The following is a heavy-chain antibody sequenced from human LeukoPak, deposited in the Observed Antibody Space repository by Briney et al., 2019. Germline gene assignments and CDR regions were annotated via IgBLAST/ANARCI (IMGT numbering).Heavy chain of an antibody. D-gene: IGHD3-10*01. CDR1: GYTFTSRG. J-gene: IGHJ6*02. CDR3: ARSGQYYGSGSYSPNYYYYGMDV. Sequence: ASVKVSCKASGYTFTSRGISWVRQAPGQGLEWMGWISAYNGNTNYAQKLQGRVTMTTDTSTSTAYMELRSLRSDDTAVYYCARSGQYYGSGSYSPNYYYYGMDVWGQGTTVTVSS. V-gene: IGHV1-18*01. CDR2: ISAYNGNT.